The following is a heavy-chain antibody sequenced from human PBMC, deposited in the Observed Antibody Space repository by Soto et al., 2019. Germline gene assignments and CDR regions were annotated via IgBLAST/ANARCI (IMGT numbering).Heavy chain of an antibody. Sequence: QVQLVQSGAEVKKAGASVRISCKASGYTFSTSGMHWGRQAPGQGLEWVGWINGVNGNTKYSQKCQDRVTITRDSSASTAYMELSGLTSEDTGVFYCARAPRLTQLSAWGQGTLVIVSS. V-gene: IGHV1-3*01. J-gene: IGHJ5*02. CDR1: GYTFSTSG. CDR2: INGVNGNT. CDR3: ARAPRLTQLSA. D-gene: IGHD2-2*01.